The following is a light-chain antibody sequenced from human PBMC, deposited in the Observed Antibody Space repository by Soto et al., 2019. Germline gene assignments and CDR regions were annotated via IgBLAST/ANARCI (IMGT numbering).Light chain of an antibody. V-gene: IGLV2-14*01. CDR2: DVT. J-gene: IGLJ1*01. CDR1: SSDVGGYNF. CDR3: SSYTTSGAYV. Sequence: QSALTQPASVSGSPGQSITISCTATSSDVGGYNFVSWYQQHPGKAPRLMIYDVTNRPSGVSNRFSGSKSGNTASLTISGLQAEDEADYYCSSYTTSGAYVFGSGTQLTVL.